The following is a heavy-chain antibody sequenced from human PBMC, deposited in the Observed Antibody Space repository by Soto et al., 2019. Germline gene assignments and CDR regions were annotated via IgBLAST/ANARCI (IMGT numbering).Heavy chain of an antibody. Sequence: GGSLRLSCAASGFNFGIYWMSWVRQAPGKGLEWVATIKGDASEKKYVGSVKGRFTTSRDNAKTSLFLQMDSLRAEDTAVYYCARDSGYSSASTVPHYLDYCGTGTMFTVS. D-gene: IGHD3-10*01. J-gene: IGHJ4*01. V-gene: IGHV3-7*01. CDR2: IKGDASEK. CDR1: GFNFGIYW. CDR3: ARDSGYSSASTVPHYLDY.